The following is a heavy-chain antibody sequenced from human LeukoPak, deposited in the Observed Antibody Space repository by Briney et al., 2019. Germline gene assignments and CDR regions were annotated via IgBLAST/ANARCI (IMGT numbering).Heavy chain of an antibody. CDR2: IRYDGSNK. D-gene: IGHD4-17*01. CDR3: ARLAGDYSAFDI. Sequence: GGSLRLSCAASGFTFSSYGMHWVRQAPGKGLEWVAFIRYDGSNKYYADSVKGRFTISRDNSKNTLYLQMNSLRAEDTAVYYCARLAGDYSAFDIWGQGTMVTVSS. CDR1: GFTFSSYG. J-gene: IGHJ3*02. V-gene: IGHV3-30*02.